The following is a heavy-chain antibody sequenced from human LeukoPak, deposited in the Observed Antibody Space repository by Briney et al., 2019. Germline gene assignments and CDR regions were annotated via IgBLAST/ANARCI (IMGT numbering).Heavy chain of an antibody. Sequence: GGSLRLSCAASGFTFSSYAMSWVRQAPGKGLEWVSAISGSGGSTYYANSVKGRFTISRDNSKNTLYLQMNSLRAEDTAVYYCAKGTGSQLLWGHIDYWGQGTLVTVSS. V-gene: IGHV3-23*01. D-gene: IGHD2-2*01. CDR1: GFTFSSYA. J-gene: IGHJ4*02. CDR3: AKGTGSQLLWGHIDY. CDR2: ISGSGGST.